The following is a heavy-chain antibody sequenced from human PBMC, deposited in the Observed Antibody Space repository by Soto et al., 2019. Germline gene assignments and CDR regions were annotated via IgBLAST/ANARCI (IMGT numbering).Heavy chain of an antibody. CDR3: AMGFYDSSGYPCYY. CDR2: ISTGDSDT. CDR1: GYTITSYW. D-gene: IGHD3-22*01. J-gene: IGHJ4*02. Sequence: EVQVVQSGAEVKKPGESLKISCKSSGYTITSYWIDWVRQMPGKGLEWMGIISTGDSDTKYSPSFQGQVTISADKSISTAYLQWSCLKASDTAMYYCAMGFYDSSGYPCYYWGQGTLVTVSS. V-gene: IGHV5-51*01.